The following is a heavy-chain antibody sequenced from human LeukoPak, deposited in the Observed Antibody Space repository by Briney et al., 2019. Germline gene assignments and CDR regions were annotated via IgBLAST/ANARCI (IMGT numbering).Heavy chain of an antibody. V-gene: IGHV1-18*04. D-gene: IGHD2-2*01. CDR1: GYTFTSYG. CDR2: ISAYNGNT. Sequence: ASVTVSCKASGYTFTSYGISWVRQAPGQGLEWMGWISAYNGNTNYAQKLQGRVTMTTDTSTSTAYMELRSLRSDDTAVYYCARDPGFDVVVPAAMNYYYYYGMDVWGKGTTVTVSS. CDR3: ARDPGFDVVVPAAMNYYYYYGMDV. J-gene: IGHJ6*04.